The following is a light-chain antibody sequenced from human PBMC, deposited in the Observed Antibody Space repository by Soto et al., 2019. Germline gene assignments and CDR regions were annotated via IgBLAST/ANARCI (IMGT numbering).Light chain of an antibody. V-gene: IGKV3-11*01. J-gene: IGKJ5*01. CDR3: RQGTNWPPSIT. CDR2: DTS. Sequence: IVLTQYPATLSVSPGERATLSCGASQSLSGYLAWYQQKPGQAPRLLIYDTSNRATGIPARFRGSGSGTDFTRTISSLEPEEFAVYYCRQGTNWPPSITFGQGTRLEI. CDR1: QSLSGY.